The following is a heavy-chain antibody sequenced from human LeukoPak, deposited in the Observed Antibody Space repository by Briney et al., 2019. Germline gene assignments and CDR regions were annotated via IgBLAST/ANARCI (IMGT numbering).Heavy chain of an antibody. CDR3: AKDGEGDYGTYYYYYMDV. V-gene: IGHV3-30*18. J-gene: IGHJ6*03. CDR2: ISYDGSNK. D-gene: IGHD4-17*01. CDR1: GFTFSSYG. Sequence: GGSLRLSCAASGFTFSSYGMHWVRQAPGKGLEWVAVISYDGSNKYYADSVKGRFTISRDNSKNTLYLQMNSLRAEDTAVYYCAKDGEGDYGTYYYYYMDVWGKGTTVTVSS.